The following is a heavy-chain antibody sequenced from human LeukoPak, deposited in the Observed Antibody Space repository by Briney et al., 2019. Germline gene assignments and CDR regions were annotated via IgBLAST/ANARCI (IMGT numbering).Heavy chain of an antibody. D-gene: IGHD1-1*01. Sequence: GGSLRLSCAASGFTVSSNHMSWVRQAPGKGLEWVSVIYSGGSTDYADSVKGRFTITRDNSKNTLYLQMNSLRAEDTAVYHCARGPAGYNWGQGTLVTVSS. CDR1: GFTVSSNH. J-gene: IGHJ4*02. V-gene: IGHV3-53*01. CDR2: IYSGGST. CDR3: ARGPAGYN.